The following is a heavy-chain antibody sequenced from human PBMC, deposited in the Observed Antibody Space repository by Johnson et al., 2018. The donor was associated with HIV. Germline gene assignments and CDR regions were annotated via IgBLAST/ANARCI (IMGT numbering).Heavy chain of an antibody. D-gene: IGHD6-13*01. CDR2: IKQDGSEK. CDR1: GFTFSDYY. J-gene: IGHJ3*02. CDR3: ARDRGGEAAAKGDHDAFDI. V-gene: IGHV3-7*01. Sequence: VQLVESGGGLVKPGGSLRLSCAASGFTFSDYYMSWIRQAPGKGLEWVANIKQDGSEKYYVDSVKGRFTISRDNAKNSLYLQMNSLRAEDTAVYYCARDRGGEAAAKGDHDAFDIWGQGTLVTVSS.